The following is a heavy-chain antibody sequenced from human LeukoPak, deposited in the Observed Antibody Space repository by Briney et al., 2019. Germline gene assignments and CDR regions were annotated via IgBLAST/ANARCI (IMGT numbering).Heavy chain of an antibody. V-gene: IGHV4-30-2*01. J-gene: IGHJ3*02. D-gene: IGHD1-26*01. CDR1: GCSISSGGYY. CDR2: IYHSGST. CDR3: ARSFGVGAPKGSAFDI. Sequence: SETLSLTCTVSGCSISSGGYYWRWIRQPPGKGLEWIGYIYHSGSTYYNPSLKSRVTISVDRSKHQFSLKLSSVTAAETAVYYCARSFGVGAPKGSAFDIWGQGTMVTVSS.